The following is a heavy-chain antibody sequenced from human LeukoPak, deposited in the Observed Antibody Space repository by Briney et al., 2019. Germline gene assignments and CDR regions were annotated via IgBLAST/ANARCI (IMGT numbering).Heavy chain of an antibody. CDR1: GGSISSYS. D-gene: IGHD3-10*01. V-gene: IGHV4-59*12. Sequence: SETLSLTCTVSGGSISSYSWSWIRQPPGEALEWIGYIYDSGSTKYNPSLESRVSISVDTSKNQFSLRLTSVTAADPAGYFCAREGVSGGFGSQFDSWARGTLFTVSS. CDR3: AREGVSGGFGSQFDS. J-gene: IGHJ4*02. CDR2: IYDSGST.